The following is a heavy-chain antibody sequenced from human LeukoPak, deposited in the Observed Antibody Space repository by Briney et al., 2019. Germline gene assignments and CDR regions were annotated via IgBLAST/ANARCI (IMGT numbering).Heavy chain of an antibody. Sequence: SVTLSLTCAVYGGSFSGYYWSWIRQPPGKGLEWIGEINHSGSTNYNPSLKSRVTISVDTSKNQFSLKLSSVTAADTAVYYCARTPYSGSKRDGFFDYWGQGTLVTVSS. V-gene: IGHV4-34*01. CDR2: INHSGST. D-gene: IGHD1-26*01. CDR3: ARTPYSGSKRDGFFDY. CDR1: GGSFSGYY. J-gene: IGHJ4*02.